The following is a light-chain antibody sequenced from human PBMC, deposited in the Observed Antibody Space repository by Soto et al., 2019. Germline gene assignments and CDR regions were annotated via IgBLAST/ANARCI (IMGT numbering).Light chain of an antibody. CDR2: RNN. CDR1: SSNIGSNY. J-gene: IGLJ2*01. V-gene: IGLV1-47*01. CDR3: ASWDDSLSGVV. Sequence: QSVLTQPTSASGTPGQRVTISCSGSSSNIGSNYVYWYQQLPGTAPKLLIYRNNQRPSGVPDRFSGSKSGTSASLAISGLRSEDEADYYCASWDDSLSGVVFGGWTKLTVL.